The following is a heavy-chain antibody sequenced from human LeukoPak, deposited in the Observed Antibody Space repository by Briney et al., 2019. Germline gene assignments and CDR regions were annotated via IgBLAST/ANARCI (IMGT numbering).Heavy chain of an antibody. J-gene: IGHJ4*02. CDR3: ARDQGYSSSWYIVTGFDY. CDR1: GFTFSSYA. V-gene: IGHV3-30*01. Sequence: GSSLRLSCAASGFTFSSYAMHWVRQAPGKGLEWVAGISYDGSNKYYADYVKGRFTISRDNSKNTLYLQMNSLRSEDTAVYYCARDQGYSSSWYIVTGFDYWGQGTLVTVSS. CDR2: ISYDGSNK. D-gene: IGHD6-13*01.